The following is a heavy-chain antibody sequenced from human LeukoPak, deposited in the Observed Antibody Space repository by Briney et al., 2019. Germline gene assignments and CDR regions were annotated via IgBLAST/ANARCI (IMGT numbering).Heavy chain of an antibody. CDR3: ARVPHIAAAGDY. CDR1: GYTFTSYY. V-gene: IGHV1-46*01. CDR2: INPSGGST. Sequence: ASVKVSCKASGYTFTSYYMHWVRQAPGQGLEWMGIINPSGGSTSYAQKFQGRVTMTRDTSTSTAYMELSSLRSEDTAVYYCARVPHIAAAGDYWGQGTLVTVSS. D-gene: IGHD6-13*01. J-gene: IGHJ4*02.